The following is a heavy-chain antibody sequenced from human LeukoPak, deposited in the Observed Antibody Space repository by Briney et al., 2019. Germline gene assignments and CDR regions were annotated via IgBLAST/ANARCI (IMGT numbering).Heavy chain of an antibody. CDR3: ARESNGDSNWFDP. J-gene: IGHJ5*02. CDR1: GFTFSSYG. CDR2: INHSGST. D-gene: IGHD4-17*01. Sequence: PGGTLRLSCAASGFTFSSYGMSWVRQAPGKGLEWIGEINHSGSTNYNPSLKSRVTISVDTSKNQFSLKLSSVTAADTAVYYCARESNGDSNWFDPWGQGTLVTVSS. V-gene: IGHV4-34*01.